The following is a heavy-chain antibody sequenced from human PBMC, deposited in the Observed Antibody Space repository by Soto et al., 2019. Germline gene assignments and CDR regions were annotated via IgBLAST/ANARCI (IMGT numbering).Heavy chain of an antibody. J-gene: IGHJ4*02. CDR2: ITSRSDDV. CDR3: ARVDGYTYPNDY. Sequence: LRLSCAASGFTFSGYGMNWVRQAPGKGLEWVSSITSRSDDVYYADSLKGRFTISRDNAKNSLYLQMNSLRAEDTAVYYCARVDGYTYPNDYWGQGTLVTVSS. CDR1: GFTFSGYG. V-gene: IGHV3-21*01. D-gene: IGHD5-12*01.